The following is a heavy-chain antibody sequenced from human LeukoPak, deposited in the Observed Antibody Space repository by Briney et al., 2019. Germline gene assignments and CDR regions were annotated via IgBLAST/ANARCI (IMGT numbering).Heavy chain of an antibody. CDR3: AKDLPYYYDSSYFYY. Sequence: GGTLRLSSAASGFTFSSDAMSAVPQAPGKGLERVSAISGSGGTTYSADSVKGRFTISRDNSKTSPPLHMNLLRAEDPPGYYLAKDLPYYYDSSYFYYWGQGTLVTVSS. CDR1: GFTFSSDA. J-gene: IGHJ4*02. D-gene: IGHD3-22*01. V-gene: IGHV3-23*01. CDR2: ISGSGGTT.